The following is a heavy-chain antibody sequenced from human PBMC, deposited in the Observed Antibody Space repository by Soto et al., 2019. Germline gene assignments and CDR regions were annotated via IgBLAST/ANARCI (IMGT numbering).Heavy chain of an antibody. J-gene: IGHJ6*02. CDR2: TIPMFGTP. D-gene: IGHD3-22*01. V-gene: IGHV1-69*01. Sequence: QVQLVQSGAEMQQPGASVRVSCKASGGTFSKYAFSWVRQAPGQGLEWLGGTIPMFGTPNYAQKFQGRVATSADESTATVYMELSSLSSEATAVYFCARPLRDRNYYYGMAVWGQGTTVTVSS. CDR1: GGTFSKYA. CDR3: ARPLRDRNYYYGMAV.